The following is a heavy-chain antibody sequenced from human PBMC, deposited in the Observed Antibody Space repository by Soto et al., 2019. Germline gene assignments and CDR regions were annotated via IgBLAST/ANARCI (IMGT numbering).Heavy chain of an antibody. CDR3: ARGRVGRV. V-gene: IGHV4-34*01. J-gene: IGHJ3*01. CDR2: INHSGST. CDR1: GGSFSGYY. Sequence: QVQLQQWGAGLLKPSETLSLTCAVYGGSFSGYYWSWIRQPPGKGLEWIGEINHSGSTNYNPSLKSRVTLSVDTSQDPFSLKVSSVTAADTAVYYCARGRVGRVWGQGTMVPVSS. D-gene: IGHD3-10*01.